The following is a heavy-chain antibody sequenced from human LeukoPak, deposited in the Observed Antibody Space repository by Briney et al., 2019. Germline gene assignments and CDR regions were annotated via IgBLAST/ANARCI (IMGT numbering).Heavy chain of an antibody. CDR1: GFTFSNYA. J-gene: IGHJ4*01. CDR3: TRAKRGPFDY. V-gene: IGHV3-30-3*01. Sequence: PGGSLRLSCAAFGFTFSNYAIHSVRQAPGKGLDWVAVVSFDGSKKYYADSVKGRFTISRDNSKKTLYLQMNTLRPDDTAVYYCTRAKRGPFDYWGQGTLVTVSS. CDR2: VSFDGSKK.